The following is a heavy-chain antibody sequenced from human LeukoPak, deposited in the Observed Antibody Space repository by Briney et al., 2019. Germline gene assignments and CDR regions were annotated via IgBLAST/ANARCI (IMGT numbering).Heavy chain of an antibody. J-gene: IGHJ4*02. CDR3: AKGVYYGSGADGYFDY. D-gene: IGHD3-10*01. CDR1: GFTFSSYA. Sequence: GGSLRLSCAASGFTFSSYAMSWVRLAPGKGLEWVSAISGSGGSIYYADSVKGRFTISRDNSKNTLYLQMNSLRAEDTAVYYCAKGVYYGSGADGYFDYWGQGTLVTVSS. V-gene: IGHV3-23*01. CDR2: ISGSGGSI.